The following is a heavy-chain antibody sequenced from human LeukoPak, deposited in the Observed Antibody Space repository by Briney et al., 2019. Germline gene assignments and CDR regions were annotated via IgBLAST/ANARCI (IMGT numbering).Heavy chain of an antibody. CDR2: ISAYNGNT. D-gene: IGHD3-22*01. Sequence: GASVKVSCKASGYTFTSYGISWVRQAPGQGLEWMGWISAYNGNTNYAQKLQGRVTMTTDTSTSTASMELRSLRSDDTAVYYCARVREDYDSSGYYLVFDYWGQGTLVTVSS. J-gene: IGHJ4*02. CDR1: GYTFTSYG. V-gene: IGHV1-18*01. CDR3: ARVREDYDSSGYYLVFDY.